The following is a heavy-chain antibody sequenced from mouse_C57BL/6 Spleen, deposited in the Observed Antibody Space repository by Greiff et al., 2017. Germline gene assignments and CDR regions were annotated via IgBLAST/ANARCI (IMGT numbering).Heavy chain of an antibody. V-gene: IGHV1-52*01. CDR1: GYTFTSYW. CDR3: ARGGEGYDVSGFAY. CDR2: IDPSDSET. J-gene: IGHJ3*01. D-gene: IGHD2-2*01. Sequence: QVQLQQPGAELVRPGSSVKLSCKASGYTFTSYWMHWVKQRPIQGLEWIGNIDPSDSETHYNQKFKDKATLTVDKSSSTAYMQLSSLTSEDSAVYYWARGGEGYDVSGFAYWGQGTLVTVSA.